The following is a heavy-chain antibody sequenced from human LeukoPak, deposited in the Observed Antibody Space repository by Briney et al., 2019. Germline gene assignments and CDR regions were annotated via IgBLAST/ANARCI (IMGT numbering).Heavy chain of an antibody. CDR3: ARDGYYYDSSGSPFEY. J-gene: IGHJ4*02. D-gene: IGHD3-22*01. V-gene: IGHV1-69*04. Sequence: ASVKVSCKASGGTFSSYAISSVRQAPGQGLECMGRIIPIFVIANYAQKFQGRVTITVDKSTSTAYMELSSLRYEDTAVYYCARDGYYYDSSGSPFEYWGQGTLVTVSS. CDR2: IIPIFVIA. CDR1: GGTFSSYA.